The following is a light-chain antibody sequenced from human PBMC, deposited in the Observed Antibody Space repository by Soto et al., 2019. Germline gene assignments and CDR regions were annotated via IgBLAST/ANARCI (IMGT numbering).Light chain of an antibody. Sequence: EIVMTQSPATLSVSPGERATLSCRASQSVSTNVAWYQQKPGQAPRLLIFGASTRATNIPARFSGSGSGTDFTLTISSLQSEDFAVYYCQQYYDWPWTFGQGTKVDIK. V-gene: IGKV3-15*01. J-gene: IGKJ1*01. CDR3: QQYYDWPWT. CDR1: QSVSTN. CDR2: GAS.